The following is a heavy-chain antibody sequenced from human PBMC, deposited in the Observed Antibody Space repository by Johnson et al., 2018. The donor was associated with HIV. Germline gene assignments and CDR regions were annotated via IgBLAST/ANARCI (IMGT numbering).Heavy chain of an antibody. D-gene: IGHD2-15*01. CDR2: ISWTSGSI. CDR3: AKGRWEAATCDAACDY. J-gene: IGHJ3*01. Sequence: VQLVESGGGLVKPGGSLRLSCAASGFTFSDYYMSWVRQAPGKGLEWVSGISWTSGSIGYADSVKGRFTISRDNAKNSLYLQMNSLRAEDTALYYCAKGRWEAATCDAACDYWGQGTMVTVSS. V-gene: IGHV3-9*01. CDR1: GFTFSDYY.